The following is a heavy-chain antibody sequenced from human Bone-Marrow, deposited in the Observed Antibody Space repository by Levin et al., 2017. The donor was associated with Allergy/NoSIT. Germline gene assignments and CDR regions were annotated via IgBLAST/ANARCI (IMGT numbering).Heavy chain of an antibody. CDR1: GYTFTSYG. J-gene: IGHJ6*03. CDR2: ISAYNGNT. D-gene: IGHD3-3*01. V-gene: IGHV1-18*01. CDR3: ARDRLDFWSGYYPKPYYDYYYMDV. Sequence: ASVKVSCKASGYTFTSYGISWVRQAPGQGLEWMGWISAYNGNTNYAQKLQGRVTMTTDTSTSTAYMELRSLRSDDTAVYYCARDRLDFWSGYYPKPYYDYYYMDVWGKGTTVTVSS.